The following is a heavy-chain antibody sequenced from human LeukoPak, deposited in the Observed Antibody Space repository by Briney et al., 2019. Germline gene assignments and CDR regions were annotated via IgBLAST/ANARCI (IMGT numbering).Heavy chain of an antibody. V-gene: IGHV4-39*07. CDR1: GGSLSSSSYY. D-gene: IGHD2-8*01. CDR2: IYYSGSA. Sequence: PSETLSLTCTVSGGSLSSSSYYWGWIRQPPGKGLEWIGSIYYSGSAYYNPSLKSRVTISVDTSKNQFSLKLSSVTAADTAVYYCARDRHWDCTNGVCFYYYMDVWGKGTTVTVSS. CDR3: ARDRHWDCTNGVCFYYYMDV. J-gene: IGHJ6*03.